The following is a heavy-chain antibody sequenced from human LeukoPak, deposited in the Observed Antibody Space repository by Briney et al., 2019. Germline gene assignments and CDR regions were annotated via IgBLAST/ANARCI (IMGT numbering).Heavy chain of an antibody. CDR2: IYTGGSA. V-gene: IGHV3-53*01. J-gene: IGHJ4*02. CDR3: VSGTIFGVTITDC. Sequence: GGSLRLSCAASGFTVITIHVSWVRQAPGKGLEWASIIYTGGSAQYAESVKGRFTISRDSSRNTVYLQMNSLRAEDTAVYYCVSGTIFGVTITDCWGQGNLVTVSS. D-gene: IGHD3-3*01. CDR1: GFTVITIH.